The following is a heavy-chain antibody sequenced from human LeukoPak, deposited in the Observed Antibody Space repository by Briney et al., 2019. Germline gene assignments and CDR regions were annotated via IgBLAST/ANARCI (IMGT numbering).Heavy chain of an antibody. CDR1: GYSFTSYW. V-gene: IGHV5-51*01. D-gene: IGHD6-13*01. CDR2: IYPGDSDT. CDR3: ARGGGGGSSWYQVNNWFDP. Sequence: GESLKISCKGSGYSFTSYWIGWVRQMPGKGLEWMGIIYPGDSDTRYSPSFQGQVTISADKSISTAYLQWSSLKASDTAMYYCARGGGGGSSWYQVNNWFDPWGQGTLVTVSS. J-gene: IGHJ5*02.